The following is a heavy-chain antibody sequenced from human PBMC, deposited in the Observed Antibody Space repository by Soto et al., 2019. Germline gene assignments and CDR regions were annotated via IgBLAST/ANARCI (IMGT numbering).Heavy chain of an antibody. CDR2: INHSGST. V-gene: IGHV4-34*01. Sequence: SATLSLTCAVYGGSFSGYYWSWIRQPPGKGLEWIGEINHSGSTNYNPPLKSRVTISVDTSKNQFSLKLSSVTAADTAVYYCARGVRYSTIDYWGQGTLVTVSS. D-gene: IGHD6-13*01. CDR1: GGSFSGYY. J-gene: IGHJ4*02. CDR3: ARGVRYSTIDY.